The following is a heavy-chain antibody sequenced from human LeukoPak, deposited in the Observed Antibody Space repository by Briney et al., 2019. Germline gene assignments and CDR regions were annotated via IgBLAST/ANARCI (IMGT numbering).Heavy chain of an antibody. D-gene: IGHD5-24*01. CDR2: IYYSGST. V-gene: IGHV4-39*07. J-gene: IGHJ4*02. Sequence: SETLSLTCTVSGGSISSSSYYWGWIRQPPGKGLEWIGSIYYSGSTYYNPSLKSRVTISVDTSKNQFSLKLSCVTAADTAVYYCARGGEAVRDGYNFGYWGQGTLVTVSS. CDR3: ARGGEAVRDGYNFGY. CDR1: GGSISSSSYY.